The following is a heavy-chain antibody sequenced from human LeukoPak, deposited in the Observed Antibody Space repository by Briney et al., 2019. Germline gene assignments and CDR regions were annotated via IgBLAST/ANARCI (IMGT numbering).Heavy chain of an antibody. CDR3: ARDPRGPAGYDSPARDTFDY. D-gene: IGHD3-22*01. V-gene: IGHV3-30*03. Sequence: GGSLRLSCAASGFAFTHYAMHWVRQTPGKGLEWVAVIFYDGTIQYYSDSVRGRLIVSRDNPKNTLYLQMNSLRAEDTAVYYCARDPRGPAGYDSPARDTFDYWGQGTLVTVSS. J-gene: IGHJ4*02. CDR1: GFAFTHYA. CDR2: IFYDGTIQ.